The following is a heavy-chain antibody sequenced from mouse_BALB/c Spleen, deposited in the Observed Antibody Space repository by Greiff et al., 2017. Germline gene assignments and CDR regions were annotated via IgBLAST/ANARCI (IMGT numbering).Heavy chain of an antibody. D-gene: IGHD1-1*01. CDR3: ASGVLRYLDY. Sequence: EVKLQESGPELVKPGASVKMSCKASGYTFTSYVMHWVKQKPGQGLEWIGYFNPYNDGTKYNEKFKGKATLTSDKSSSTAYMELSSLTSEDSAVYYCASGVLRYLDYWGQGTTLTVSS. CDR1: GYTFTSYV. V-gene: IGHV1-14*01. CDR2: FNPYNDGT. J-gene: IGHJ2*01.